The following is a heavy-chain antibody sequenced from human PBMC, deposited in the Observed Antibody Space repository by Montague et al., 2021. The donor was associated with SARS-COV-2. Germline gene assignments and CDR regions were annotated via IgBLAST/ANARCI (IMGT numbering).Heavy chain of an antibody. CDR2: ISHSGST. D-gene: IGHD2-2*01. CDR1: GESLSGYY. CDR3: ARVPYRLLFVPRYYGMDV. Sequence: SVTLSLTCAVYGESLSGYYWSWIRQPPGEGLEWIAEISHSGSTSYNPSLKSRVTISVDTSKNQFSLKLSSATAADTAVYYCARVPYRLLFVPRYYGMDVWGQGTTVTVSS. V-gene: IGHV4-34*01. J-gene: IGHJ6*02.